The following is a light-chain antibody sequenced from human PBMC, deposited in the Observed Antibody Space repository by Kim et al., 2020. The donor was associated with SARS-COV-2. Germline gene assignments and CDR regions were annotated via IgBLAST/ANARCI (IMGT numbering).Light chain of an antibody. CDR3: LQDYTYPHT. CDR1: QDINID. J-gene: IGKJ2*01. V-gene: IGKV1-6*01. Sequence: SASVGDRVTITCRASQDINIDLGWYQQRPGKAPKLLIYAASNLPSGVPSRFSGSGSGTAFTLTIDSLQPEDFATYYCLQDYTYPHTFGQGTKLEIK. CDR2: AAS.